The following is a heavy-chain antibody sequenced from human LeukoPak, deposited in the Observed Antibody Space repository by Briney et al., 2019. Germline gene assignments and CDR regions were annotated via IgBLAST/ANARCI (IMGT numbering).Heavy chain of an antibody. CDR2: IYYSGST. J-gene: IGHJ4*02. CDR3: AKSSYGDYGLYFDY. CDR1: GGSISSYY. Sequence: PSETLSLTCTVSGGSISSYYRSWIRQPPGKGLEWIGYIYYSGSTNYNPSLKSRVTISVDTSKNQFSLKLSSVTAADTAVYYCAKSSYGDYGLYFDYWGQGTLVTVSS. D-gene: IGHD4-17*01. V-gene: IGHV4-59*08.